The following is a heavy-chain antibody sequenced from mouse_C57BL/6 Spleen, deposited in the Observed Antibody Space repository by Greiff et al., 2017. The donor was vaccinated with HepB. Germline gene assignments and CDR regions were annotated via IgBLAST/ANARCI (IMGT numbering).Heavy chain of an antibody. Sequence: QVQLQQPGAELVRPGSSVKLSCKASGYTFTSYWMHWVKQRPIQGLEWIGNIDPSDSETHYNQKFKDKATLTVDKSSSTAYMQLSSLTSEDSAVYYCASGMDYYGNSYYAMDYWGQGTSVTVSS. J-gene: IGHJ4*01. CDR2: IDPSDSET. V-gene: IGHV1-52*01. CDR3: ASGMDYYGNSYYAMDY. D-gene: IGHD2-1*01. CDR1: GYTFTSYW.